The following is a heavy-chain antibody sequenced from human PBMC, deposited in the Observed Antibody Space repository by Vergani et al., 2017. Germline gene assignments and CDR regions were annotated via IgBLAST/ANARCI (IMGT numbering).Heavy chain of an antibody. D-gene: IGHD3-22*01. CDR3: AKVDHDYDSSGYYSEVPGI. CDR2: ISGSGGST. CDR1: GFTFSSYA. J-gene: IGHJ3*02. V-gene: IGHV3-23*01. Sequence: EVQLLESGGGLVQPGGSLRLSCAASGFTFSSYAMSWVRQAPGKGLEWVSAISGSGGSTYYADSVKGRFTISRDNSKNTLYLQMNSLRAEDTAVYYCAKVDHDYDSSGYYSEVPGIWGQGTMVTVSS.